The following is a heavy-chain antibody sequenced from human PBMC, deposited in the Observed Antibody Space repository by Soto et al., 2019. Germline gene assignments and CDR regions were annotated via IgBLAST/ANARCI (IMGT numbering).Heavy chain of an antibody. Sequence: GGSLRLSCAASGFTFSSYWMHWVRQAPGKGLVWVSRINSDGSSTSYADSVKGRFTISRDNAKNTLYLQMNSLRAEDTAVYYCATTGKYYYDSSGYYPTWGQGTLVTVSS. J-gene: IGHJ4*02. CDR2: INSDGSST. CDR1: GFTFSSYW. CDR3: ATTGKYYYDSSGYYPT. D-gene: IGHD3-22*01. V-gene: IGHV3-74*01.